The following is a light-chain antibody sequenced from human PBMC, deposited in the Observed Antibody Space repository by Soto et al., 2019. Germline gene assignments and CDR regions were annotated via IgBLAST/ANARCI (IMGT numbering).Light chain of an antibody. V-gene: IGKV1-5*01. J-gene: IGKJ1*01. CDR2: DAF. CDR1: QSVDNW. CDR3: QQYDSPPPT. Sequence: DIQMTQSPPTLSASVGDRVTITCRASQSVDNWLAWYQQKPGKAPELLIYDAFSLKSGVSSRFSGSRSGTEFALTISSLQPDDSATYYCQQYDSPPPTFGQG.